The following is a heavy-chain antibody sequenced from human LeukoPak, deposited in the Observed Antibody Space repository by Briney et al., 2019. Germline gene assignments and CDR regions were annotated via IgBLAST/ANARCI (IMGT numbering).Heavy chain of an antibody. CDR2: IYYSGST. CDR1: GGSISSSTYY. D-gene: IGHD3-22*01. J-gene: IGHJ4*02. V-gene: IGHV4-39*01. Sequence: SETLSLTCTVSGGSISSSTYYWGWIRQPPGKGLEWIGNIYYSGSTYSNPSLRSRVTISVDTSKNQFSLKLSSVTAADTAVYYCARLYDSSGRKVDYWGQGILVTVSS. CDR3: ARLYDSSGRKVDY.